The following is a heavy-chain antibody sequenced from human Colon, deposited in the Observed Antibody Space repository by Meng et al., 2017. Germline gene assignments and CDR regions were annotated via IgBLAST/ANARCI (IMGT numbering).Heavy chain of an antibody. Sequence: GASLKISCAVAGFTFTDSYMTWVRQAPGKGLEWVASINQEGSEKYYVDSVKGRFTISRDNAKNSLYLQMNSLRDEDTAVYYCARDLDYWGPGTLVTVSS. J-gene: IGHJ4*02. CDR1: GFTFTDSY. V-gene: IGHV3-7*01. CDR2: INQEGSEK. CDR3: ARDLDY.